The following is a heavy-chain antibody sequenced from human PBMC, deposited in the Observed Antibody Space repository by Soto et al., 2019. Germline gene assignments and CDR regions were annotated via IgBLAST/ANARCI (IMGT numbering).Heavy chain of an antibody. CDR1: GFTVSSYW. D-gene: IGHD1-1*01. V-gene: IGHV3-7*01. J-gene: IGHJ6*04. CDR3: ARMEGSTYYYSMAV. Sequence: EVQLVESGGGLVQPGGSLRLSCAASGFTVSSYWMSWVRQVPGKGLELVANIKEAGSEKYYVGSVKGRFAISRDNAKNSLYLPMNSLRAADTAVYYGARMEGSTYYYSMAVWGKGSTVTVAS. CDR2: IKEAGSEK.